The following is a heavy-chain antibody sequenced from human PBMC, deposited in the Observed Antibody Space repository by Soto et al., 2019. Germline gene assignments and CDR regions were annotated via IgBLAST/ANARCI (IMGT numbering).Heavy chain of an antibody. Sequence: SESLSLTCTVSGGSISNYYWSWIRQPPGKGLEWIGYIYHSGSTCDNPSLKSRVTLSVDKSRSQFSLKLNSVTAADSAVYFCARLEGLATISYYFDFWGPGALVTVSS. CDR1: GGSISNYY. J-gene: IGHJ4*02. V-gene: IGHV4-59*08. CDR2: IYHSGST. D-gene: IGHD3-9*01. CDR3: ARLEGLATISYYFDF.